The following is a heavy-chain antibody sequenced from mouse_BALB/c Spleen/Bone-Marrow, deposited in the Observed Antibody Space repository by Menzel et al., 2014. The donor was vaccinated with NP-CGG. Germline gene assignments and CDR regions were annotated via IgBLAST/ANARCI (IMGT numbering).Heavy chain of an antibody. V-gene: IGHV7-3*02. CDR3: ARDGYDDY. D-gene: IGHD2-2*01. J-gene: IGHJ2*01. CDR1: GFTFTDYY. CDR2: IRNKANGYTT. Sequence: EVMLVESGGGLVQPGGSLRLSCATSGFTFTDYYMSWVRQAPGKALEWLGFIRNKANGYTTEYSASVKGRFTISRDNSQSILYLQMNTLRAEDSVTYYCARDGYDDYWGQGTTLTVSS.